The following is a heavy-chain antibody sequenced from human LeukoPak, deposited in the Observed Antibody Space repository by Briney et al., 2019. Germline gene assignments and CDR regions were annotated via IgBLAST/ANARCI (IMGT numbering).Heavy chain of an antibody. D-gene: IGHD2-15*01. Sequence: GGSLRLPCAASIFTFSSYAMSWVRQAPGKGLEWVSTISGSGGSPYYVDSVKGRFTISRDSSRNTLYLQMNSLRAEDTAVYYCASRPGSDIGPLDFWGQGTLVTVSS. V-gene: IGHV3-23*01. J-gene: IGHJ4*02. CDR2: ISGSGGSP. CDR1: IFTFSSYA. CDR3: ASRPGSDIGPLDF.